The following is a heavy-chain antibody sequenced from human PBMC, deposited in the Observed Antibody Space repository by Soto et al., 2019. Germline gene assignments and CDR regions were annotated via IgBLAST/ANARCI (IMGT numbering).Heavy chain of an antibody. V-gene: IGHV3-23*01. CDR3: AKDRLYSSSWYAFDI. J-gene: IGHJ3*02. CDR2: ISGSGGST. CDR1: GFTFSSYA. D-gene: IGHD6-13*01. Sequence: GGSLRLSCAASGFTFSSYAMSWVRQAPGKGLEWVSAISGSGGSTYYADSVKGRVTIARDNSKKTLYLQMNSLRAEDMAVYYCAKDRLYSSSWYAFDIWGQGTMVTVSS.